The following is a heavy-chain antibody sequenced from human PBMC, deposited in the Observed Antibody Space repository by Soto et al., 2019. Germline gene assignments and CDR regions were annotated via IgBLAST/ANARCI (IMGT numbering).Heavy chain of an antibody. V-gene: IGHV1-69*05. CDR2: IIPLFGTA. Sequence: RASVKVSCKASGGTFNKYAIDWVRQAPGQGLEWMGGIIPLFGTANYAQKLQGRVTMTTDTSTSTAYMELRSLRSDDTAVYYCARTPTVDAFDIWGQGTMVTVSS. CDR3: ARTPTVDAFDI. D-gene: IGHD4-17*01. CDR1: GGTFNKYA. J-gene: IGHJ3*02.